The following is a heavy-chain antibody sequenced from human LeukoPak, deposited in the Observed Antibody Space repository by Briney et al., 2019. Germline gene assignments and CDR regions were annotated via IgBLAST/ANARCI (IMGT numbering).Heavy chain of an antibody. D-gene: IGHD2-2*02. CDR3: ARDLVGYCSSTSCYTGY. CDR2: INPNSGGT. V-gene: IGHV1-2*02. Sequence: ASVKVSCKASGYTFTGYYMHWVRQAPGQGLEWMGWINPNSGGTNHAQKFQGRVTMTRDTSISTAYMELSRLRSDDTAVYYCARDLVGYCSSTSCYTGYWGQGTLVTVSS. J-gene: IGHJ4*02. CDR1: GYTFTGYY.